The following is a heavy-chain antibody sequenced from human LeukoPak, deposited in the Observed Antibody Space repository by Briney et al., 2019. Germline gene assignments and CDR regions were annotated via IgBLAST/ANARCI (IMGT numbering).Heavy chain of an antibody. CDR1: GFTFSSYA. V-gene: IGHV3-23*01. CDR2: ISGSGDST. Sequence: GGSLRLSCAAYGFTFSSYAMSWVRQAPGKGLEWVSTISGSGDSTYYADSVKGRFTISRDNSRNTLYLQMNSLRAEDTAVYYCARAKDTSPTIFGVVTFPDYWGQGTLVTVSS. J-gene: IGHJ4*02. D-gene: IGHD3-3*01. CDR3: ARAKDTSPTIFGVVTFPDY.